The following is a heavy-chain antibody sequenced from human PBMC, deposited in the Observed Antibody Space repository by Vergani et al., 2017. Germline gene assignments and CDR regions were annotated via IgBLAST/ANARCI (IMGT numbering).Heavy chain of an antibody. J-gene: IGHJ4*02. D-gene: IGHD2-15*01. CDR1: GFTFSSYS. CDR2: ISSSSSTI. V-gene: IGHV3-48*01. Sequence: EVQLVESGGGLVQPGGSLRLSCAASGFTFSSYSMNWVRQAPGKGLEWVSYISSSSSTIYYADSVKGRFTISRDNAKNSLYLQMNSLRAEDTAVYYCAIINNVVAALVDYGGQGTLVTVSS. CDR3: AIINNVVAALVDY.